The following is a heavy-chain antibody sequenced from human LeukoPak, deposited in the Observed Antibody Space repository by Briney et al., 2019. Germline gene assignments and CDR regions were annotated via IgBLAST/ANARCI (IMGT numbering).Heavy chain of an antibody. CDR3: ARLTDDYGDYVSGY. CDR1: GGSISSYY. J-gene: IGHJ4*02. D-gene: IGHD4-17*01. CDR2: IYYSGST. Sequence: PSETLSLTCTVSGGSISSYYWSWIRQPPGKGLEWIGYIYYSGSTNYNPSLKSRVTISVDTSKNQFSLKLSSVTAADTAVYYCARLTDDYGDYVSGYWGQGTLVTVSS. V-gene: IGHV4-59*08.